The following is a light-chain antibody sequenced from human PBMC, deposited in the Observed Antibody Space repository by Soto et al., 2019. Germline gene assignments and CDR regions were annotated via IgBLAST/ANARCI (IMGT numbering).Light chain of an antibody. J-gene: IGKJ1*01. CDR1: HSMNNW. CDR2: YGF. CDR3: QQYYDYW. Sequence: DIQMTQSPSTLSASVGDRVTITCRASHSMNNWLAWYQQERGKASKRLIYYGFSLESGVPSRFCGSGSGTEFTLTIRSLQPDDFATYYCQQYYDYWFGQGTKVDIK. V-gene: IGKV1-5*01.